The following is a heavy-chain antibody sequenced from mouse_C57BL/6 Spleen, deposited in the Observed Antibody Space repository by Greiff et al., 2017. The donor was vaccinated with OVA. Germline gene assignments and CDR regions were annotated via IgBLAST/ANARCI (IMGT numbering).Heavy chain of an antibody. J-gene: IGHJ2*01. CDR1: GFTFSSYA. Sequence: EVQVVESGGGLVKPGGSLKLSCAASGFTFSSYAMSWVRQTPEKRLEWVATISDGGSYTYYPDNVQGRFTISRDNAKNNLYLQMSHLKSEDTAMYYCARDYSPGFGFDYWGQGTTLTVSS. V-gene: IGHV5-4*01. CDR3: ARDYSPGFGFDY. CDR2: ISDGGSYT. D-gene: IGHD3-1*01.